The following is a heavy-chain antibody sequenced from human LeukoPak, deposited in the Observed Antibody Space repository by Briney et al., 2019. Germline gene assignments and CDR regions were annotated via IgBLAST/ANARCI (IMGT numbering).Heavy chain of an antibody. CDR1: GFTFDDYA. V-gene: IGHV3-9*01. CDR3: VKSKGFATALHWYFDL. CDR2: ISWNSGIT. D-gene: IGHD4-17*01. J-gene: IGHJ2*01. Sequence: PGGSLRLSCVASGFTFDDYAMHWVRQPPGMGLEWVSGISWNSGITDYEDSVKGRFTISRDNAKNSLYLQMNSLRAEDTALYYCVKSKGFATALHWYFDLWGRGTVVTVSS.